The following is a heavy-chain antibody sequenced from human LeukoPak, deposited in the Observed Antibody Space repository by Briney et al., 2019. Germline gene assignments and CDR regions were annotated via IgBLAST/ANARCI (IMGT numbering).Heavy chain of an antibody. J-gene: IGHJ4*01. D-gene: IGHD6-13*01. V-gene: IGHV3-30*18. CDR2: ISYDGSNK. CDR3: AKDVGSWQQLFLDY. CDR1: GFTFSSYG. Sequence: QPGGSLRLSCAASGFTFSSYGMHWVRQAPGKGLEWVAVISYDGSNKYYADSVKGRFTISRDNSKNTLYLQMNSLRAEDTAVYYCAKDVGSWQQLFLDYWXXXTLXXXSS.